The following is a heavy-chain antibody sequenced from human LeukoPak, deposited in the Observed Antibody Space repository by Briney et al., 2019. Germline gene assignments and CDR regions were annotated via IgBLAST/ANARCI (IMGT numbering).Heavy chain of an antibody. D-gene: IGHD3-22*01. Sequence: SETLSLTCTVSGGSISSYYWSWIRQPPGKGLEWIGEINHSGSTNYNPSLKSRVTISVDTSKNQFSLKLSSVTAADTAVYYCARAIRYYYDSSGYHSRYGMDVWGQGTTVTVSS. CDR1: GGSISSYY. CDR3: ARAIRYYYDSSGYHSRYGMDV. V-gene: IGHV4-34*01. CDR2: INHSGST. J-gene: IGHJ6*02.